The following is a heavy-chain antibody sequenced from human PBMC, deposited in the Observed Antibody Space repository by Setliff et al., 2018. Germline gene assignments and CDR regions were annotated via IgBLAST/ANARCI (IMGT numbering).Heavy chain of an antibody. J-gene: IGHJ4*02. D-gene: IGHD2-15*01. V-gene: IGHV1-46*01. CDR3: IVNMVRPVTGLDS. CDR2: INPNDGYT. CDR1: GHSLTSNH. Sequence: ASVKVSCKASGHSLTSNHFHWGRQAPGKGLEWMGTINPNDGYTIYAPAFQGRVAMTTDTSTGTAYMELSGLTSADMAIYYCIVNMVRPVTGLDSWGPGTLVTSPQ.